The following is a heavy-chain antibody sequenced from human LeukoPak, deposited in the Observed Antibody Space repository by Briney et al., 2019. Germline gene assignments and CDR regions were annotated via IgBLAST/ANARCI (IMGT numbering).Heavy chain of an antibody. CDR1: GGSISSYY. CDR3: ARSPPSSGSLELGFDP. CDR2: IYYSGST. V-gene: IGHV4-59*01. J-gene: IGHJ5*02. D-gene: IGHD3-10*01. Sequence: SETLSLTCTVSGGSISSYYWSWIRQPPGKGLEWIGYIYYSGSTNYNPSLKSRVTISVDTSKNQFSLKLSSVTAADTAVYYCARSPPSSGSLELGFDPWGQGTLVTVSS.